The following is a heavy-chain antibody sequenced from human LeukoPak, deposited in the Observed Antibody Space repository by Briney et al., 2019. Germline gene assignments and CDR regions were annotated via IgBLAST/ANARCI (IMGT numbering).Heavy chain of an antibody. D-gene: IGHD5-24*01. V-gene: IGHV4-59*01. Sequence: SETLSLTXTVSGGSISNYYWTWLRQPPGKGLEWIGHIFWSGPTIHNPSLTSRLTISIDTSRSQFSLKLNSVTAADTAIYYCARAFQYNYGRGPFDYWGQGSLVIVSP. CDR1: GGSISNYY. CDR3: ARAFQYNYGRGPFDY. CDR2: IFWSGPT. J-gene: IGHJ4*02.